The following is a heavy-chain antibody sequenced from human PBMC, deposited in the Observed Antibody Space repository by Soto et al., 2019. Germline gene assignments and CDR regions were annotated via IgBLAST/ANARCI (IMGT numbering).Heavy chain of an antibody. D-gene: IGHD6-13*01. J-gene: IGHJ4*02. V-gene: IGHV1-69*06. Sequence: ASVKVSCKASGGTFSSYAISWVRQAPGQGLEWMGGIIPIFGTANYAQKFQGRVTITADKSTSTAYMELSSLRSEDTAVYYCARGPAAGTGNDYWGQGTLVTVSS. CDR1: GGTFSSYA. CDR2: IIPIFGTA. CDR3: ARGPAAGTGNDY.